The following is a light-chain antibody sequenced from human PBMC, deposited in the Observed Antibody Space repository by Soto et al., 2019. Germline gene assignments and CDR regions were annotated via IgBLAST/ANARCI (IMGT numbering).Light chain of an antibody. J-gene: IGKJ2*01. CDR1: QGISSY. CDR3: QQLNSYPYT. V-gene: IGKV1-9*01. CDR2: AAS. Sequence: DIQLTQSPSFLAASVGDRVTISCRASQGISSYLAWYQQKPGKAPKLLIYAASTLQSGVPSRFSGSGSGTELTLTISSQQPEDFAIYFCQQLNSYPYTFGQGPSWRSN.